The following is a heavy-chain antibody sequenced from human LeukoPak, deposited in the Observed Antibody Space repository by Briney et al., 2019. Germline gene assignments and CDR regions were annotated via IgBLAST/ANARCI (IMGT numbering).Heavy chain of an antibody. V-gene: IGHV4-34*01. Sequence: PSETLSLTCALSGGSFSGYYWSWIRQPPGKGREWIGEINHSGSTNYNPSLKRRVTLSVDTSKNHFSLKQRSVTAPDTAVYYCAGGGHSCSAHWGQGTLVTVSS. CDR3: AGGGHSCSAH. CDR2: INHSGST. D-gene: IGHD6-13*01. J-gene: IGHJ4*02. CDR1: GGSFSGYY.